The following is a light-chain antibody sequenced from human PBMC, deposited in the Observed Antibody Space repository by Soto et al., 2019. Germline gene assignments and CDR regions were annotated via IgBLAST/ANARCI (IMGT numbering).Light chain of an antibody. J-gene: IGKJ1*01. Sequence: ETVMTQSPAILSVSPGERATLSCRASQSVSSKLAWYQQKPGQAPRLLMYGASTRATGIPASFSGSGSGTEFTLTISSLQSEDFAVYYCQQYNNWPPWTFGQGTKVDIK. CDR1: QSVSSK. CDR2: GAS. V-gene: IGKV3-15*01. CDR3: QQYNNWPPWT.